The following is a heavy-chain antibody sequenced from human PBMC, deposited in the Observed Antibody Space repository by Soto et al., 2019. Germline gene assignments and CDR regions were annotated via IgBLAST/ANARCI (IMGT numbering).Heavy chain of an antibody. Sequence: QVQLVQSGAEEKKPGASVKVSCKASGYTFTSYAMHWVRQAPGQRLEWMGWINAGNGNTKYSQKFQGRVTITRDTAASTAYMELSSLRSEATAVYYCAISIVVVTALDYWGQGTLVTVSS. CDR1: GYTFTSYA. D-gene: IGHD2-21*02. J-gene: IGHJ4*02. V-gene: IGHV1-3*05. CDR2: INAGNGNT. CDR3: AISIVVVTALDY.